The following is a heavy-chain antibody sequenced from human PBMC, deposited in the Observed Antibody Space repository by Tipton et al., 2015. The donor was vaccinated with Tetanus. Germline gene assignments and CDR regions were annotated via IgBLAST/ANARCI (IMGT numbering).Heavy chain of an antibody. D-gene: IGHD3-3*01. CDR2: ISAYNGNT. V-gene: IGHV1-18*01. CDR3: ARDDRSHYDFWSGYSWFDP. CDR1: GYTFTSYG. Sequence: QLVQSGAEVKKPGASVKVSCKASGYTFTSYGISWVRQAPGQGLEWMGWISAYNGNTNYAQKLQGRVTMTTDTSTSTAYMELRSLRSDDTAVYYCARDDRSHYDFWSGYSWFDPWGQGTLVTVSS. J-gene: IGHJ5*02.